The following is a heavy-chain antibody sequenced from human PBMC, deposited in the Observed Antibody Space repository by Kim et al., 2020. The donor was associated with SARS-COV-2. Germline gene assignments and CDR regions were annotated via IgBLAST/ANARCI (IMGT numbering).Heavy chain of an antibody. J-gene: IGHJ2*01. CDR1: GGSISSYY. V-gene: IGHV4-59*08. CDR2: IYYSGST. D-gene: IGHD6-13*01. CDR3: SRYSRSWFPWYFDL. Sequence: SETLSLTCTVSGGSISSYYWSWIRQPPGKGLEWIGYIYYSGSTNYNPSLKSRVSISVDTSKNQFSLKLSSVTAADTAAYYCSRYSRSWFPWYFDLLGRGT.